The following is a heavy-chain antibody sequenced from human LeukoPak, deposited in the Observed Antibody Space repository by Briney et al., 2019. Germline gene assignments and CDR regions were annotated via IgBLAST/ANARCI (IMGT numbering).Heavy chain of an antibody. V-gene: IGHV4-59*01. CDR1: GGSISSYY. J-gene: IGHJ5*02. CDR3: ARGSGGSYSNWFDP. D-gene: IGHD1-26*01. CDR2: IYYSGST. Sequence: SETLSLTCTVSGGSISSYYWSWIRQPPGKGLEWIGYIYYSGSTNYNPSLKSRVTISVDTSKNQFSLKLSSVTAADTAVHYCARGSGGSYSNWFDPWGQGTLVTVSS.